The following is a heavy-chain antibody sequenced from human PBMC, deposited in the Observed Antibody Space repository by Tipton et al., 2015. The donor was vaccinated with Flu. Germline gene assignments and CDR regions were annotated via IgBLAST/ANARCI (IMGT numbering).Heavy chain of an antibody. CDR3: ARTHYYYDSSGPPFDY. J-gene: IGHJ4*02. D-gene: IGHD3-22*01. Sequence: QLVQSGAEVKKPGESLKISCKGSGYSFTSYWIGWVRQMPGKGLEWMGIIYPGDSDTRYSPSFQGQVTISADKSISTAYLQWSSLKASDTAMYYCARTHYYYDSSGPPFDYWGQGTLVTVSS. CDR2: IYPGDSDT. V-gene: IGHV5-51*03. CDR1: GYSFTSYW.